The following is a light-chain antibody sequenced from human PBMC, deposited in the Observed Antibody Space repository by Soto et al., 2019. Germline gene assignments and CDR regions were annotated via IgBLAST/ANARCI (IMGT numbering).Light chain of an antibody. CDR3: CSFAGTSTPYV. CDR2: EGS. J-gene: IGLJ1*01. CDR1: SSDVGSFNF. Sequence: QSVLTQPASVSGSPGQSITISCTGNSSDVGSFNFVSWYQQHPGKAPKLMIYEGSKRPSGVSNRFSGSKSGSTASLTISGLQAEDEADYYCCSFAGTSTPYVFGTGTKLTVL. V-gene: IGLV2-23*01.